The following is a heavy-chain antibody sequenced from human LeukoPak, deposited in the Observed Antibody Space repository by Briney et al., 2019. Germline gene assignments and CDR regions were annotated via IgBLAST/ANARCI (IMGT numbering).Heavy chain of an antibody. CDR3: ARDRMVRSWFFDL. J-gene: IGHJ2*01. CDR1: GFTFSTYA. CDR2: ITGSGGST. V-gene: IGHV3-23*01. Sequence: PGGSLRLSCAVSGFTFSTYAMSWVRQAPGKGLEWVSGITGSGGSTYYVASVKGRFTISRDNSKNTLYLQMNSLRAEDTAVYYCARDRMVRSWFFDLWGRGTLVTVSS. D-gene: IGHD2-21*01.